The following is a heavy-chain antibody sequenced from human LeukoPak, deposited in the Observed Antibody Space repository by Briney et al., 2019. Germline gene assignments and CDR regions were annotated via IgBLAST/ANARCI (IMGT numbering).Heavy chain of an antibody. D-gene: IGHD4-17*01. J-gene: IGHJ3*02. CDR1: GYSITTGYY. CDR3: ARAVNTVRRIGRRRDGAFDI. CDR2: IHHSGSTY. V-gene: IGHV4-38-2*01. Sequence: SETLSLTCAVSGYSITTGYYWGWIRQPPGMGLECIGNIHHSGSTYYNNPSLKSRVTISVDTSKNQFSLKLSSVTAADTAVYYCARAVNTVRRIGRRRDGAFDIWGQGTMVTVSS.